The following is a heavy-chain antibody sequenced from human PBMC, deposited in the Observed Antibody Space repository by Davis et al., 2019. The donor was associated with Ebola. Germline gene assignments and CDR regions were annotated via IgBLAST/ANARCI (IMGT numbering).Heavy chain of an antibody. J-gene: IGHJ4*02. CDR2: INAGNGNT. Sequence: ASVKVSCKASGYTFTSYAMHWVRQAPGQRLEWMGWINAGNGNTKYSQKFQGRVTITRDTSASTAYMELSSLRSEDTAVYYCARDAGKTNGYSSGWYYFDYWGQGTLVTVSS. V-gene: IGHV1-3*01. D-gene: IGHD6-19*01. CDR1: GYTFTSYA. CDR3: ARDAGKTNGYSSGWYYFDY.